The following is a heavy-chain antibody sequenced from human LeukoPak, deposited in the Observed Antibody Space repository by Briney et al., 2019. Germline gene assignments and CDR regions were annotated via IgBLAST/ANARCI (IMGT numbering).Heavy chain of an antibody. D-gene: IGHD3-22*01. CDR1: GFTLSRYV. Sequence: GGSLRLSCAASGFTLSRYVMHGVRPAPGEGLGWVADLLYDGSNKYYADSVKGRFTISRDNSKNTLYLQMNSLRAEDTAVYCCAKDYYYDSSGDLAGYFDYWGQGTLVTVSS. V-gene: IGHV3-30*18. CDR3: AKDYYYDSSGDLAGYFDY. J-gene: IGHJ4*02. CDR2: LLYDGSNK.